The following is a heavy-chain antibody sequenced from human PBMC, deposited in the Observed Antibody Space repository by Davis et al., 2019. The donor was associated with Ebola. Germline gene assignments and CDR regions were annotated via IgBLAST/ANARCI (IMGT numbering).Heavy chain of an antibody. J-gene: IGHJ3*02. V-gene: IGHV4-4*02. CDR3: ARAMVTMVSFAFDI. Sequence: SETLSLTCGVSGGSISSNNWWSWVRQPPGKGLEWIGEIYHSGTTNYKPSLKSRVTISVDKSKNQFSLKLSSVTAADTAVYYCARAMVTMVSFAFDIWGQGTVVTVSS. CDR1: GGSISSNNW. D-gene: IGHD5-18*01. CDR2: IYHSGTT.